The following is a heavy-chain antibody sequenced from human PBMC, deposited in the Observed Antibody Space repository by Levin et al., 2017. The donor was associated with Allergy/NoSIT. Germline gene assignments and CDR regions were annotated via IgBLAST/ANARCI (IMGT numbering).Heavy chain of an antibody. CDR3: ARLGVQITMVRGVYPYYYYYMDV. CDR1: GGSISSSSYY. Sequence: SETLSLTCTVSGGSISSSSYYWGWIRQPPGKGLEWIGSIYYSGSTYYNPSLKSRVTISVDTSKNQFSLKLSSVTAADTAVYYCARLGVQITMVRGVYPYYYYYMDVWGKGTTVTVSS. CDR2: IYYSGST. V-gene: IGHV4-39*01. D-gene: IGHD3-10*01. J-gene: IGHJ6*03.